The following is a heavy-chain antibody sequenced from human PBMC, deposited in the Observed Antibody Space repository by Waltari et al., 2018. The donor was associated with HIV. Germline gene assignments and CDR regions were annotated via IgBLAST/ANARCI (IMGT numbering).Heavy chain of an antibody. J-gene: IGHJ4*02. CDR2: SNSDATST. D-gene: IGHD2-15*01. CDR1: GFTFNSYW. Sequence: EVQLVESGGNLVQPGGSLRLSCAASGFTFNSYWMHWVRHAPGTGLVWVSRSNSDATSTAYADSVKGRFTISRDNAKNTLYLQMNSLRAEDTAVYYCARGFRVGCSDATCYSHYWGQGTLVTVSS. V-gene: IGHV3-74*01. CDR3: ARGFRVGCSDATCYSHY.